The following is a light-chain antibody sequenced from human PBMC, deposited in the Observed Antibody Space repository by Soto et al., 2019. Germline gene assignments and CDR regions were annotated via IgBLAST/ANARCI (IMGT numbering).Light chain of an antibody. CDR3: HQYNDWPRT. V-gene: IGKV3-15*01. CDR1: QSISSN. Sequence: EIVMTHSPATLSVSPGERATLSCRASQSISSNLAWSQQKPGQAPRLLIYHASTRATGVPARFSGSGSGTEFTLTISSLQSEDFAVYYCHQYNDWPRTFGQGTKVDIK. CDR2: HAS. J-gene: IGKJ1*01.